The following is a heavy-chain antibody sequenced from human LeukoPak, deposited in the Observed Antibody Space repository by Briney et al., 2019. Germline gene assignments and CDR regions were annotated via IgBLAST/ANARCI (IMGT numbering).Heavy chain of an antibody. J-gene: IGHJ5*02. D-gene: IGHD6-19*01. CDR3: VKGACSSGCSGNH. V-gene: IGHV3-23*01. CDR2: ITDSYNT. Sequence: GGSLRLSCAASGITFSDSAMYWVRQAPGKGLECVSAITDSYNTYYGDSVKGRFTISRDNSEKTLYLQMNSLRVDDTALYYCVKGACSSGCSGNHWGQGTRVIVSS. CDR1: GITFSDSA.